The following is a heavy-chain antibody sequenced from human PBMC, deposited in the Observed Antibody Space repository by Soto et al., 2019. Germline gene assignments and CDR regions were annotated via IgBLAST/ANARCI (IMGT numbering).Heavy chain of an antibody. V-gene: IGHV1-69*04. CDR3: ARDRSDSLWTDIYYYYGMDV. J-gene: IGHJ6*02. CDR2: IIPILGIA. CDR1: GGTFSSYT. D-gene: IGHD2-15*01. Sequence: GASVKVSCKASGGTFSSYTISWVRQAPGQGLEWMGRIIPILGIANYAQKFQGRVTITADKSTSTAYMELSSLRSEDTAVYYCARDRSDSLWTDIYYYYGMDVWGQGTTVTVSS.